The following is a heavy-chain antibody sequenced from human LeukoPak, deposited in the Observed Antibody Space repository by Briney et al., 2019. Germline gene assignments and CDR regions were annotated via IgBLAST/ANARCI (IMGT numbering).Heavy chain of an antibody. J-gene: IGHJ4*02. D-gene: IGHD1-26*01. Sequence: GGSLRLSCAASGFTVSTNYMSWVRQAPGKGLEWVSVTYSGGSTYYADSVKGRFTISRDNSKNTLYLQMNSLRAEDTAVYYCARGRGSYYFDYWGQGTLVTVSS. CDR3: ARGRGSYYFDY. CDR1: GFTVSTNY. CDR2: TYSGGST. V-gene: IGHV3-53*01.